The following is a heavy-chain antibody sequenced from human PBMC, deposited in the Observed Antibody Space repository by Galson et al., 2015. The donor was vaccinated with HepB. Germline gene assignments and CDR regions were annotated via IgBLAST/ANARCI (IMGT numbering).Heavy chain of an antibody. CDR2: IYPGDSDT. J-gene: IGHJ4*02. V-gene: IGHV5-51*03. CDR3: ARLESITSPNDY. D-gene: IGHD6-6*01. CDR1: GYSFTSYW. Sequence: QSGAEVKKPGESLKISCRGSGYSFTSYWSGWVRQMAGKGLEWMGIIYPGDSDTRYSPSFQGQVTISADKSSSTAYLQWSSLKATDTAMYYCARLESITSPNDYWGQGTLVTVSS.